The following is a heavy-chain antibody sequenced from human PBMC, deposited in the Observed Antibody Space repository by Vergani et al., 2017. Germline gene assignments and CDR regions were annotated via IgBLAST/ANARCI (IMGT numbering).Heavy chain of an antibody. V-gene: IGHV1-2*06. J-gene: IGHJ4*02. CDR3: ARDSSPEFYSSSPTFDY. CDR2: INPNSGGT. D-gene: IGHD6-6*01. CDR1: GYTFTGYY. Sequence: QVQLVQSGAEVKKPGASVKVSCKASGYTFTGYYMHWVRQAPGQGLEWMGRINPNSGGTNYAQKFLGRVTMTRDTSISTAYMELSRLRSDDTAVYYCARDSSPEFYSSSPTFDYWGQGTLVTVSS.